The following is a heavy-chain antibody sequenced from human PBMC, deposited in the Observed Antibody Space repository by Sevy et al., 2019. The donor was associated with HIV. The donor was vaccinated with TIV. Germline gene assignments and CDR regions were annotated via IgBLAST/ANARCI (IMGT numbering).Heavy chain of an antibody. J-gene: IGHJ3*02. V-gene: IGHV4-38-2*01. CDR1: AYSVSSAYS. Sequence: SETLSLTCAVSAYSVSSAYSWGWIRQPPGKGLEWIGNIYQSGNTYYNPSLKSRVTISVDTSNNQFSLRLTSVTAADTAVYYCASFGRRLIITRDVFEIWGQGTMVTVSS. D-gene: IGHD3-10*01. CDR2: IYQSGNT. CDR3: ASFGRRLIITRDVFEI.